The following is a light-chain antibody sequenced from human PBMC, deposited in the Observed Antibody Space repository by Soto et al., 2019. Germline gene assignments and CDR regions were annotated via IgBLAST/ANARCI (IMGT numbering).Light chain of an antibody. J-gene: IGLJ2*01. CDR1: SSDVGSYNL. Sequence: QSALTQPASVSGSPGQSITISCTGTSSDVGSYNLVSWYQQHPGKAPKLMIYEGNKRPSGVSNRFSGSKSDNTASLTISGLLAEDEADYHCCSFAGGSTYVVFGGGTKLTVL. V-gene: IGLV2-23*01. CDR2: EGN. CDR3: CSFAGGSTYVV.